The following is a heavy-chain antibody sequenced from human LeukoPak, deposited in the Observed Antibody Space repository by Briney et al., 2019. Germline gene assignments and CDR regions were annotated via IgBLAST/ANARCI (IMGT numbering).Heavy chain of an antibody. J-gene: IGHJ4*02. CDR1: GLTFSNYW. V-gene: IGHV3-7*03. Sequence: GGSLRLSCAASGLTFSNYWMDWVRQAPGKGLEWVANIKQDGSEKNHVDSVKGRFIISRDNAKNSLYLQMNALRADDTAVYYCARDGFGTGSNWGQGTLVTVSS. CDR3: ARDGFGTGSN. D-gene: IGHD3-16*01. CDR2: IKQDGSEK.